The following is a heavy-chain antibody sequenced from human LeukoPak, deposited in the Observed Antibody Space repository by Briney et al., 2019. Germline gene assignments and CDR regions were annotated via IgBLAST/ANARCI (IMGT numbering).Heavy chain of an antibody. CDR1: GFTFDDYA. D-gene: IGHD1-26*01. CDR3: ARDLQDSGSYFKVYYMDV. CDR2: ISWNSGSI. Sequence: TGRSLRLSCAASGFTFDDYAMHWVRQAPGKGLEWVSGISWNSGSIGYADSVKGRFTISRDNAKNSLYLQMNSLRAEDTAVYYCARDLQDSGSYFKVYYMDVWGKGTTVTVSS. J-gene: IGHJ6*03. V-gene: IGHV3-9*01.